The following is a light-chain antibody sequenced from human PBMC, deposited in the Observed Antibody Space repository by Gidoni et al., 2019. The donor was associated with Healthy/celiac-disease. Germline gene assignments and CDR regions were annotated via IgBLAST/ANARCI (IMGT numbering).Light chain of an antibody. CDR2: VSH. Sequence: DIVLTQSPGTLSLSPGERATLSCRASQSVSSSYLAWYQQKPGQAPRLLIYVSHGKATVRPASVTGVQSWAPPPPRLSRLEPEDFAVYYCQQYGSSPGYTFGQGTKLEIK. CDR3: QQYGSSPGYT. J-gene: IGKJ2*01. V-gene: IGKV3-20*01. CDR1: QSVSSSY.